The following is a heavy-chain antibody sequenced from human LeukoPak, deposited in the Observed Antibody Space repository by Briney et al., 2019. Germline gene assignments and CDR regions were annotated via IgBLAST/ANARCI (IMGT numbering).Heavy chain of an antibody. CDR1: GGSISSSSYY. D-gene: IGHD5-18*01. J-gene: IGHJ4*02. CDR2: IYYSGST. CDR3: ARVGYSYGFRYYFDY. V-gene: IGHV4-39*07. Sequence: SETLTLTCTVSGGSISSSSYYWGWIRQPPGKGLEWIGSIYYSGSTYYNPSLKSRVTISVDTSKNQFSLKLSSVTAADTAVYYCARVGYSYGFRYYFDYWGQGTLVTVSS.